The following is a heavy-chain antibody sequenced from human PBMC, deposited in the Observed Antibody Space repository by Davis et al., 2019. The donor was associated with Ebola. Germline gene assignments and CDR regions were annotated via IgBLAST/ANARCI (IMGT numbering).Heavy chain of an antibody. V-gene: IGHV3-53*05. CDR1: GFTVSSNH. D-gene: IGHD6-19*01. CDR3: ATTQWLREFDN. CDR2: IYDHST. J-gene: IGHJ4*02. Sequence: GGSLRLSCAASGFTVSSNHMSWVRQAPGKGLEWVSVIYDHSTAYADSVRGRFIISRDKSNNTLYLEMSSLRVDDTAVYYCATTQWLREFDNWGQGTLVTASS.